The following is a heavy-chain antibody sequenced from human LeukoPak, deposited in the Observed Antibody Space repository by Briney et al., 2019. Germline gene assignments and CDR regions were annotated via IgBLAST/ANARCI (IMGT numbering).Heavy chain of an antibody. CDR3: AREASYIRDGSGWSPLPFDP. CDR2: ISSISSYI. V-gene: IGHV3-21*01. CDR1: GFTFSSYS. Sequence: GGSLRLSCAASGFTFSSYSMNWVRQAPGKGLEWVSSISSISSYIYYADSVKGRFTISRDNAKNSLYLQMNSLRAEDTAVYYCAREASYIRDGSGWSPLPFDPWGQGTLVTVSS. D-gene: IGHD6-19*01. J-gene: IGHJ5*02.